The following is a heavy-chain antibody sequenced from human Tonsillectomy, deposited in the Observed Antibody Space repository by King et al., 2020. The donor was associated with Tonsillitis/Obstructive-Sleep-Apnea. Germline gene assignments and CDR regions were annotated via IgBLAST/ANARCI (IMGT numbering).Heavy chain of an antibody. D-gene: IGHD3-3*01. Sequence: VQLVQSGGGVVQPGGSLRLSCAASGFTFDDYAMHWVRQAPGKGLEWVSLISGDGGSTYYADSVKGRFTISRDNSKNSLYLQMNSLGTEDTALYYCAKDWGSYYDFWSGSLDYWGQGTLVTVSS. CDR1: GFTFDDYA. CDR3: AKDWGSYYDFWSGSLDY. J-gene: IGHJ4*02. CDR2: ISGDGGST. V-gene: IGHV3-43*02.